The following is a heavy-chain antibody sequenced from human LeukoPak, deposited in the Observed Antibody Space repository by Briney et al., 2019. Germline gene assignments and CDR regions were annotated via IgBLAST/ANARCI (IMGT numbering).Heavy chain of an antibody. D-gene: IGHD1-1*01. CDR2: IYYSGST. Sequence: PSETLSLTCTVSGGSISSSSYYWGWIRQPPGKGLEWIGSIYYSGSTYYNPSLKSRVTIFVDASKNQFSLKLSSVTAADTAVYYCARQGTWKYYFDYWGQGTLVTVSS. J-gene: IGHJ4*02. CDR3: ARQGTWKYYFDY. CDR1: GGSISSSSYY. V-gene: IGHV4-39*01.